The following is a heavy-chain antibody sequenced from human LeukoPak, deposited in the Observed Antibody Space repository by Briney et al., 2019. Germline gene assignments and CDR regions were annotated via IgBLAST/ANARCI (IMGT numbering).Heavy chain of an antibody. D-gene: IGHD2-2*01. CDR1: GFTFSDYY. CDR2: ISSSGSTI. CDR3: ASFRYCSSTSCPEGEFDP. J-gene: IGHJ5*02. V-gene: IGHV3-11*01. Sequence: GGSLRLSCAASGFTFSDYYMSWIRQAPGKGLEWVSYISSSGSTIYYADSVKGRFTISRDNAKNSLYLQMNSLRAEHTAVYYCASFRYCSSTSCPEGEFDPWGQGTLVTVSS.